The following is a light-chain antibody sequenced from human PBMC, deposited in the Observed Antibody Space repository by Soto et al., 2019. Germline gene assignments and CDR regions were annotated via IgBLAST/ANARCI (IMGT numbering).Light chain of an antibody. Sequence: DIQSTPSPSTLSGSVGDRVTITCRAIPSISSYLNWYQQKPGKAPKLLIYAASSLQSGVQSRLSGSGSGTDFTITLRSMKNEDFAAYYCKQTYSSTLTFGGGTKVDIK. CDR3: KQTYSSTLT. J-gene: IGKJ4*01. CDR1: PSISSY. CDR2: AAS. V-gene: IGKV1-39*01.